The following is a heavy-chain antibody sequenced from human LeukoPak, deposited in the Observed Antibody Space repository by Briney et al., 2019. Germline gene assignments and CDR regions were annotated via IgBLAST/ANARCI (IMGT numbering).Heavy chain of an antibody. CDR3: ARVGIRTIFGVVSYYFDY. CDR1: GGSISSYY. J-gene: IGHJ4*02. Sequence: SETLSLTCTVSGGSISSYYWSWIRQPPGKGLEWIGYIYYSGSTNYSPSLKSRVTISVDTSKNQFSLKLSSVTAADTAVYYCARVGIRTIFGVVSYYFDYWGQGTLVTVSS. D-gene: IGHD3-3*01. CDR2: IYYSGST. V-gene: IGHV4-59*01.